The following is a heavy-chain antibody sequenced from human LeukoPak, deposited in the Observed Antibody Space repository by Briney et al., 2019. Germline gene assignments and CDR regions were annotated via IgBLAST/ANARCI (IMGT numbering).Heavy chain of an antibody. Sequence: PGGSLRLSCAASGFTFSSYWMHWVRQAPGKGLVWVSRINSDGSSTNYADSVKGRFTISRDNAKNTLYLQMNSLRAEDTAVYYCARDRTTYYFDSSGYGYWGQGTLVTVSS. J-gene: IGHJ4*02. CDR1: GFTFSSYW. CDR3: ARDRTTYYFDSSGYGY. CDR2: INSDGSST. D-gene: IGHD3-22*01. V-gene: IGHV3-74*01.